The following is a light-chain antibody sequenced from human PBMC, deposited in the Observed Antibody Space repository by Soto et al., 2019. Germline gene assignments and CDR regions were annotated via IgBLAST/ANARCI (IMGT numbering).Light chain of an antibody. Sequence: QSALTQPASVSGSPGQSITISCTGTSSDIGSYNLVSWYQQHPGKAPKLIIYDGNKRPSGVSDRFSASKSGNTASLTISGLQGEDEAYYYCCSYAGTSTSVFGGGTKLTVL. CDR3: CSYAGTSTSV. CDR2: DGN. J-gene: IGLJ3*02. CDR1: SSDIGSYNL. V-gene: IGLV2-23*01.